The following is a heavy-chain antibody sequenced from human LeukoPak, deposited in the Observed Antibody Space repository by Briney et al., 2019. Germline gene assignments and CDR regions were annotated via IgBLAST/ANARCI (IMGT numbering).Heavy chain of an antibody. CDR3: AVKYDSSGYSPWGFDY. CDR2: IIPIFGTA. V-gene: IGHV1-69*05. J-gene: IGHJ4*01. D-gene: IGHD3-22*01. Sequence: SVNVSCMASGGTFSSYAISWVRQAPGQGLEWMGGIIPIFGTANYAQKFQGRVTITTDESTSTAYMELSSLRSEDTAVYYCAVKYDSSGYSPWGFDYWGHGTLATVSS. CDR1: GGTFSSYA.